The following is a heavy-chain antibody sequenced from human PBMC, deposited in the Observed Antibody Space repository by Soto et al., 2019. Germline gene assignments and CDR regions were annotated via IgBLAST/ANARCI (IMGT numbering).Heavy chain of an antibody. CDR2: VSTTSGNT. J-gene: IGHJ4*02. CDR1: GYIFNTYD. Sequence: QVQLVQSGGEVKKPGASVKVSCKASGYIFNTYDISWVRQAPGQGLEWMGWVSTTSGNTGYAQNLQGRVTMTTDTSTSTAYMELRSLRSDDTAVYYCARDLAYIREYWGQGTLVTVSS. D-gene: IGHD1-26*01. V-gene: IGHV1-18*01. CDR3: ARDLAYIREY.